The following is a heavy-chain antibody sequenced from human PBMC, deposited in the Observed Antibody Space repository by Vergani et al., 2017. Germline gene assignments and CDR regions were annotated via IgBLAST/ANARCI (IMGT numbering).Heavy chain of an antibody. CDR2: ISWDGGST. J-gene: IGHJ3*02. Sequence: EVQLVESGGVVVQPGGSLRLSCAASGFTFDDYTMHWVRQAPGKGLEWVSLISWDGGSTYYADSVKGRFTISRDNSKNSLYLQMNSLRTEDTALYYCAKESCYDILTGYDDAFDIWGQGTMVTVSS. D-gene: IGHD3-9*01. CDR3: AKESCYDILTGYDDAFDI. CDR1: GFTFDDYT. V-gene: IGHV3-43*01.